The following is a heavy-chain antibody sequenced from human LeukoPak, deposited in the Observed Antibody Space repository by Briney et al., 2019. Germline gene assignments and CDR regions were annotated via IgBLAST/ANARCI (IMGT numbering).Heavy chain of an antibody. V-gene: IGHV4-38-2*02. CDR3: ARGHPRPGIAVAFGSRRATWFDP. CDR1: GFSITSGYY. Sequence: KPSETLSLTCIVSGFSITSGYYWGWIRQPPGKGLEWIGSIYHIGSAYYSPSLKSRVSLSGDTSKNQFSLKLSSVTAADTAVYYCARGHPRPGIAVAFGSRRATWFDPWGQGTLVTVSS. J-gene: IGHJ5*02. CDR2: IYHIGSA. D-gene: IGHD6-19*01.